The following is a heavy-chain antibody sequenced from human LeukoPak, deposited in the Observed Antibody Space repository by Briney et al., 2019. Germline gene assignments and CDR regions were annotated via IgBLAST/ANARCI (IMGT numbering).Heavy chain of an antibody. CDR3: APGSGSYYTLGY. J-gene: IGHJ4*02. Sequence: GGSLRLSCAGSGFIFSSYWMSWVRQAPGKGLEWVSAISGSGGSTNYADSVKGRFTISRDNSKNTLYLQMNSLRAEDTAVYYCAPGSGSYYTLGYWGQGTLVTVSS. CDR2: ISGSGGST. CDR1: GFIFSSYW. D-gene: IGHD3-10*01. V-gene: IGHV3-23*01.